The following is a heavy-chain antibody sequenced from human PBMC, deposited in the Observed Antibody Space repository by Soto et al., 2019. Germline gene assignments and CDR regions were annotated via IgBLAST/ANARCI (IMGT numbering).Heavy chain of an antibody. CDR2: ISYDGRGK. D-gene: IGHD6-19*01. CDR3: VKEADAAISVAGYYYCYGMDV. V-gene: IGHV3-30*18. Sequence: QVQLGESGGGVVQPGRSLRLSCAASGFTFSNYGMHWVRQAPGKGLEWVAGISYDGRGKYYADSVKGRFTISGDNSKNTLNLQRNSLRAEDTAVYYCVKEADAAISVAGYYYCYGMDVWGQGTTVAVSS. J-gene: IGHJ6*02. CDR1: GFTFSNYG.